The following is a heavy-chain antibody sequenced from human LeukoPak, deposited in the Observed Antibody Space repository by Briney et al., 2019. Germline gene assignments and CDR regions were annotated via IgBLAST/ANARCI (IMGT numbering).Heavy chain of an antibody. V-gene: IGHV3-74*01. CDR1: GFTLSSFW. D-gene: IGHD1-26*01. J-gene: IGHJ4*02. CDR3: ARGVSGNYGRFDS. CDR2: ISPDGSDS. Sequence: GGSLRLSCAASGFTLSSFWMHWVRQVPGEGLVWVTRISPDGSDSNYADPVKGRFTISRDNAKNTLYLQMNSLRDEATAVYYCARGVSGNYGRFDSWGQGTLVIVSS.